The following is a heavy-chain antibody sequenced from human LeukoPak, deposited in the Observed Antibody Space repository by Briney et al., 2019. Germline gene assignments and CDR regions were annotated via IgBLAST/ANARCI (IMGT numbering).Heavy chain of an antibody. CDR3: ARVRASYGWGSYYFDY. V-gene: IGHV3-33*01. Sequence: GRSLRLSCAASGFTFSSYGMHRVRQAPGKGPEWVAVIWYDGSNKYYADSVKGRFTISRDNSKNTLYLQMNSLRAEDTAVYYCARVRASYGWGSYYFDYWGQGTLVTVSS. J-gene: IGHJ4*02. CDR2: IWYDGSNK. CDR1: GFTFSSYG. D-gene: IGHD6-19*01.